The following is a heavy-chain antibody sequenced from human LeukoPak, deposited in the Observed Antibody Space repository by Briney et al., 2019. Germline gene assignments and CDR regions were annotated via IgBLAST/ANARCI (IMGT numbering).Heavy chain of an antibody. V-gene: IGHV3-74*01. CDR1: GFTFSSYW. CDR3: ARDGQYYYDTPGLYGGLNL. D-gene: IGHD3-22*01. CDR2: VNSDGTQA. Sequence: GGSLRLSCAASGFTFSSYWMHWVRRAPGKGLVWVSRVNSDGTQASYADSVKGRFTISRDNAENTLYLQMDSLRAEDTAVYYCARDGQYYYDTPGLYGGLNLWGQGALVTVSS. J-gene: IGHJ4*02.